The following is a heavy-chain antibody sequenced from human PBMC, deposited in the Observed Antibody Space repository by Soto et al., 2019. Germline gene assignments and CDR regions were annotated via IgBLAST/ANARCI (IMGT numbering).Heavy chain of an antibody. CDR2: ISAYNCNT. CDR3: ARHTSGYSYGHYYYYGMDV. D-gene: IGHD5-18*01. Sequence: ASVKVSCKASGSTFTSYGISWVRQAPGQGLEWMGWISAYNCNTNYAQKLQGRVTMTTDTSTSTAYMELRSLRSADTAVYYCARHTSGYSYGHYYYYGMDVWGQGTTVTVSS. J-gene: IGHJ6*02. CDR1: GSTFTSYG. V-gene: IGHV1-18*04.